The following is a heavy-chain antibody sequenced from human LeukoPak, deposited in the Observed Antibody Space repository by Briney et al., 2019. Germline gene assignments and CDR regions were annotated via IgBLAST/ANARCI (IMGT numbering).Heavy chain of an antibody. CDR2: TYYRSKWYN. CDR1: GDSVSSNSAS. J-gene: IGHJ2*01. Sequence: SQTLTLTCAISGDSVSSNSASRNWISQSPSRGLEWLGRTYYRSKWYNDYAVSVKSRININPDTSKNQFSLQLNSVTPEDTAVYYCARGFPRYFDLWGRGTLATVSS. V-gene: IGHV6-1*01. CDR3: ARGFPRYFDL. D-gene: IGHD2-21*01.